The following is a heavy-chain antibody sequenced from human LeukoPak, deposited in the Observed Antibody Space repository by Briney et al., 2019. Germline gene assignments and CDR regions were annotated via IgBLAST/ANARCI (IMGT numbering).Heavy chain of an antibody. Sequence: SETLSLTCTVSGGSISSSSYYWGWIRQPPGKGLEWIGSIYYSGSTYYNPSLKSRVTISVDTSKNQFSLKLSSVTAADTAVYYCARGGRNWFDPWGQGTLVTVSS. CDR3: ARGGRNWFDP. CDR2: IYYSGST. V-gene: IGHV4-39*07. CDR1: GGSISSSSYY. J-gene: IGHJ5*02.